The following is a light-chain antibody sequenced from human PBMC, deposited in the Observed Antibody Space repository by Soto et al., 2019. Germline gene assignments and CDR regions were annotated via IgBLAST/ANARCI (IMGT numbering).Light chain of an antibody. V-gene: IGKV3-15*01. CDR3: QQYNNWPRT. CDR1: QSVSSN. Sequence: EIVMTQSPSTLSVSPGERATLSCRASQSVSSNLAWYQQKPGQAPRLLIHGASTRATGIPARFSGSGSGTELTINISSLQSEDGEVYYCQQYNNWPRTFGQGTKVDI. J-gene: IGKJ1*01. CDR2: GAS.